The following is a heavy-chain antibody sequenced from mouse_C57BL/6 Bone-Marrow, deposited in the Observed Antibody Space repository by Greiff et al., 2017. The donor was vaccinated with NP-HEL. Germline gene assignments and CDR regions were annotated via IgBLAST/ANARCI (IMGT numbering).Heavy chain of an antibody. CDR2: IDPENGDT. J-gene: IGHJ1*03. V-gene: IGHV14-4*01. Sequence: VQLQQSGAELVRPGASVKLSCTASGFTIKDDYMHWVKQRPEQGLEWIGWIDPENGDTEYASKFQGKATITADTSSNTAYLQLSSLTSEDTAVYYCTRWYFDVWGTGTTVTVSS. CDR1: GFTIKDDY. CDR3: TRWYFDV.